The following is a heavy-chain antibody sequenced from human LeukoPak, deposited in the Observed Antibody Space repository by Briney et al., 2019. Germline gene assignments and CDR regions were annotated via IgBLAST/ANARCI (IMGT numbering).Heavy chain of an antibody. V-gene: IGHV3-53*01. Sequence: SGGSLRLSCAASGFTVSSNYMSWVRQAPGKGLEWVSVIYSGGSTYYADSVKGRFTISRDISKNTLYLQMNSLRAEDTAVYYCARGLPTLLFDYWGQGTLVTVSS. J-gene: IGHJ4*02. CDR1: GFTVSSNY. CDR3: ARGLPTLLFDY. CDR2: IYSGGST. D-gene: IGHD2-15*01.